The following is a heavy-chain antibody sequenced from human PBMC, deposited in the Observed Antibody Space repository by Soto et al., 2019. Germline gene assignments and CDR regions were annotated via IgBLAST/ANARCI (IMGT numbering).Heavy chain of an antibody. D-gene: IGHD1-26*01. J-gene: IGHJ4*02. V-gene: IGHV4-34*01. CDR2: INGAGSA. Sequence: QVQLQQWGAGLLKPSETLSLTCGVYGGSFSGYSWTWIRQSPGKGLELIGQINGAGSANYNPSLKSRTTISVSTSNNEFSLDLSSVTAADTSVYYCARGLFSGTSSSGGWYFFVYWGQGILVTVSS. CDR3: ARGLFSGTSSSGGWYFFVY. CDR1: GGSFSGYS.